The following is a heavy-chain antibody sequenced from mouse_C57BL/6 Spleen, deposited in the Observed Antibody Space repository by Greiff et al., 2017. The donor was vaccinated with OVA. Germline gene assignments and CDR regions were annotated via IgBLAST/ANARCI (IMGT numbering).Heavy chain of an antibody. Sequence: VQLQQPGAELVRPGSSVKLSCKASGYTFTSYWMHWVKQRPIQGLEWIGNIDPSDSETHYNQQFKDKATLTVDKSSSTAYMQLSSLTSEDSAVYYCASLDSSGPYYFDYWGQGTTLTVSS. CDR1: GYTFTSYW. CDR2: IDPSDSET. V-gene: IGHV1-52*01. D-gene: IGHD3-2*02. J-gene: IGHJ2*01. CDR3: ASLDSSGPYYFDY.